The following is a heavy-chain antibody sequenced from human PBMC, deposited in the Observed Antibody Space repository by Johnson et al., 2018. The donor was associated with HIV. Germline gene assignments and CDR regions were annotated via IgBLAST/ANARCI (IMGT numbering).Heavy chain of an antibody. D-gene: IGHD6-13*01. CDR3: AKVAVATAAGGVALDI. CDR2: IRYDGSNK. CDR1: GFTFSSYG. J-gene: IGHJ3*02. V-gene: IGHV3-30*02. Sequence: VQLVESGGGVVRPGGSLRLSCAASGFTFSSYGMHWVRQAPGKGLEWVAFIRYDGSNKYYADSVKGRFTISRDNSKNTLYLQMNSLRVEDTAVYYCAKVAVATAAGGVALDIWGPGTMVTVS.